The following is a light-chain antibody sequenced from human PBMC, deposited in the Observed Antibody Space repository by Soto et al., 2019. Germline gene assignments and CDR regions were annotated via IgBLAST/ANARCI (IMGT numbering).Light chain of an antibody. V-gene: IGKV3D-20*02. J-gene: IGKJ5*01. Sequence: EIVLTQSPGTLSLSPGEGATLSCRASQSVSSSYLAWYQQKPGQAPRLLISDTSNRATGIPARFSGSGSGTDFTLTISSLEPEDFAVYYCQQRSNWRITFGQGTRLEIK. CDR2: DTS. CDR1: QSVSSSY. CDR3: QQRSNWRIT.